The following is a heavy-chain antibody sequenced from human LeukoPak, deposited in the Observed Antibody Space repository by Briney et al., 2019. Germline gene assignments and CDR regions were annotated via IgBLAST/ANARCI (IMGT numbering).Heavy chain of an antibody. CDR1: GFTFSSYG. J-gene: IGHJ4*02. Sequence: GGSLRLSCAASGFTFSSYGMHWVRQAPGKGLEWVAFIRYDGSNKYYADSVKGRFTISRDNSKNTLYLQMNSLRAEDTAVYYCAKDQGITIIGVVIDYFDYWGQGTLVTVSS. CDR2: IRYDGSNK. CDR3: AKDQGITIIGVVIDYFDY. D-gene: IGHD3-3*01. V-gene: IGHV3-30*02.